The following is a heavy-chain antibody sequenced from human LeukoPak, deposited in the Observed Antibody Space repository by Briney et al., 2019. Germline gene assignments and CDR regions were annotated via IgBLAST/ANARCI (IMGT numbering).Heavy chain of an antibody. CDR3: ARGPLYYDILTGYWGDAFDI. Sequence: SETLSLTCTVSGGSISSSSYYWGWIRQPPGKGLEWIGSIYYSGSTYYNPSLKSRVTISVDTSKNQFSLKLSSVTAADTAVYYCARGPLYYDILTGYWGDAFDIWGQGTMVTVSS. J-gene: IGHJ3*02. CDR2: IYYSGST. V-gene: IGHV4-39*07. D-gene: IGHD3-9*01. CDR1: GGSISSSSYY.